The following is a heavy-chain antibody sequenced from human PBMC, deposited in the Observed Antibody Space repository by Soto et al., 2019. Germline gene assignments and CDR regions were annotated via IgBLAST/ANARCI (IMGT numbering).Heavy chain of an antibody. J-gene: IGHJ4*02. V-gene: IGHV3-23*01. CDR2: ISGSGGST. Sequence: EVQLLESGGGLVQPGGSLRLSCAASGFTFSSYAMSWVRQAPGKGLEWVSAISGSGGSTYYADSVKGRFTISRDNSKNALNRQMNSLRAKDTAVYYCAKDQQLVPWRWGQGTLVTVSA. CDR3: AKDQQLVPWR. D-gene: IGHD6-13*01. CDR1: GFTFSSYA.